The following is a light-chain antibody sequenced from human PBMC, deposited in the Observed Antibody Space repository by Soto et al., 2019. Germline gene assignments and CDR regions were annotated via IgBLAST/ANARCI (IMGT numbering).Light chain of an antibody. CDR2: DAS. CDR1: QSVSSY. Sequence: EILLTQSPATLSLSPGERATLSCRASQSVSSYLAWYQQKPGQAPRLFIYDASSRATGIPARFSGRGSGTDFTLTISSLEPEDFAVYYCQQRSKWPITFGPGTRLEIK. J-gene: IGKJ5*01. CDR3: QQRSKWPIT. V-gene: IGKV3-11*01.